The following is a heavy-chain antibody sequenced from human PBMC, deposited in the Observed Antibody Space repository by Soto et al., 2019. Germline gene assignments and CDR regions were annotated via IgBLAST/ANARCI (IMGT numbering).Heavy chain of an antibody. J-gene: IGHJ4*02. CDR2: ISYSGST. Sequence: TLSLTCTVAGYSVSGDYYWSWIRQYPEKGLEWLAYISYSGSTYYNPSLESRLSISLDTSKNQISLRLISVTVADTAVYYCERDLDASGNYSPGRYWGQGTQVTVSA. D-gene: IGHD3-10*01. CDR1: GYSVSGDYY. CDR3: ERDLDASGNYSPGRY. V-gene: IGHV4-31*03.